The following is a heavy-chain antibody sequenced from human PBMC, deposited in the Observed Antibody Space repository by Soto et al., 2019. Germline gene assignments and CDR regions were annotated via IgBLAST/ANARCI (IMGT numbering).Heavy chain of an antibody. CDR2: FGSGGDR. CDR1: GFSLSSYD. Sequence: EVRLVESGGGLLQPGTSVRLSCAAPGFSLSSYDLHWVRQVPEKRLEWVAFFGSGGDRHYSASVKGRFTISRDSAKKSFYLQMNSLKVRDTAVYYCGRAQSRNWNARGYGIDVWGQGTRVIVSS. J-gene: IGHJ6*02. CDR3: GRAQSRNWNARGYGIDV. D-gene: IGHD1-1*01. V-gene: IGHV3-13*04.